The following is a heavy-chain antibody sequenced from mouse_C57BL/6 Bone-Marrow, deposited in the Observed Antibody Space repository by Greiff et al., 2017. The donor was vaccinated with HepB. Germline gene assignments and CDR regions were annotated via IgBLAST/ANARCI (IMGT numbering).Heavy chain of an antibody. Sequence: EVKLVESGGGLVQPGGSLKLSCAASGIDFSRYWMSWVRRAPGKGLEWIGEINPDSSTINYAPSLKDKFIISRDNAKNTLYLQMSKVRSEDTALYYCARRGYYYGSSYDAMDYWGQGTSVTVSS. V-gene: IGHV4-1*01. CDR2: INPDSSTI. J-gene: IGHJ4*01. CDR3: ARRGYYYGSSYDAMDY. CDR1: GIDFSRYW. D-gene: IGHD1-1*01.